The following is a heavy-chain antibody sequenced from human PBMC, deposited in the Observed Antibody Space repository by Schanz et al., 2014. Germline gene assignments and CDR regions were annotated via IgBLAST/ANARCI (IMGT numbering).Heavy chain of an antibody. Sequence: QVQLQESGPGLVKPSGTLSLTCTVSGASISSVYWWSWVRQSPGTGLEWIGEINQSGDTNYNPSLKSRVTISVDTSNNQFSLKLRSVTAADTAVYYCARLYCSTPGCYVSPNGFAKDYWGQGTLVTVSS. CDR1: GASISSVYW. CDR2: INQSGDT. J-gene: IGHJ4*02. D-gene: IGHD2-2*01. V-gene: IGHV4-4*02. CDR3: ARLYCSTPGCYVSPNGFAKDY.